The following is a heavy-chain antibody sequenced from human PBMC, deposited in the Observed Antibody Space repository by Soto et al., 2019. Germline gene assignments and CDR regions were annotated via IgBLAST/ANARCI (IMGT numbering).Heavy chain of an antibody. CDR3: ARVVAATRPTKNWFDP. CDR1: GGSISSYY. D-gene: IGHD2-15*01. Sequence: PSETLSLTCTVSGGSISSYYWSWIRQPPGKGLEWIGYIYYSGSTNYNPSLKSRVTISVDTSKNQFSLKLSSVTAADTAVYYCARVVAATRPTKNWFDPWGQGTLVTVPQ. CDR2: IYYSGST. V-gene: IGHV4-59*01. J-gene: IGHJ5*02.